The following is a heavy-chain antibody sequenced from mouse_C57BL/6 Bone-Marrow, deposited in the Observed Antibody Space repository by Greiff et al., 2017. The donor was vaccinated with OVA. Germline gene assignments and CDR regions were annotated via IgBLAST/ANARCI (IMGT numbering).Heavy chain of an antibody. CDR3: ARPDY. V-gene: IGHV1-50*01. CDR2: IDPSDSYT. J-gene: IGHJ2*01. CDR1: GYTFTSYW. Sequence: VQLQQPGAELVKPGASVKLSCKASGYTFTSYWMQWVKQRPGQGLEWIGEIDPSDSYTNYNQKFKGKATLTVDTSSSTAYMQLSSLTSVDSAVYYCARPDYWGQGTTLTVSS.